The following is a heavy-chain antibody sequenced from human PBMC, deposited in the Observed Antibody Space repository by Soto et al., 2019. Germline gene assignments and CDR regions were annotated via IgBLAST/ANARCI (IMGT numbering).Heavy chain of an antibody. J-gene: IGHJ4*02. CDR2: ISGSGNA. CDR3: AKDRITLVRGVYTL. CDR1: GFTFASYA. Sequence: EVQLLKSGGGLVQPGGSLRLSCAASGFTFASYAMNWVRQAPGKGLEWVSGISGSGNAYYADSVKGRFTISRDNSKNTLYLQMNSLRAEDTALYYCAKDRITLVRGVYTLWGQGTLVTVSS. D-gene: IGHD3-10*01. V-gene: IGHV3-23*01.